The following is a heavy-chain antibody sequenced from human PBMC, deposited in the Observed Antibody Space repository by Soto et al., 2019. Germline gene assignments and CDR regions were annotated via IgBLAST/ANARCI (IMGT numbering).Heavy chain of an antibody. CDR1: GFTFSRSW. CDR2: IKEDGRAK. D-gene: IGHD1-1*01. Sequence: EVQLVDSGGGLVQPGGSLTLSVEASGFTFSRSWRSWVRQAPGKGLEWVANIKEDGRAKYYADAVKGRFTLSRDNVENSLYLQMNSLRVEDTAVYYCARDGDGYAAWGQGTLVTVSS. CDR3: ARDGDGYAA. J-gene: IGHJ5*02. V-gene: IGHV3-7*01.